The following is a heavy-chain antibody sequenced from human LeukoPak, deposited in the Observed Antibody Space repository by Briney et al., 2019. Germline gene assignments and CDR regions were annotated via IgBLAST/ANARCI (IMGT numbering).Heavy chain of an antibody. CDR2: IHDSGST. V-gene: IGHV4-4*02. D-gene: IGHD5-12*01. Sequence: PSETLSLTCAVSGGSISSTYWSTWVRQPPGKGLEWIGEIHDSGSTNYNPSLKSRVTISIDKSKNQFSLRLSSVTSVDTAVYYCARVSGATITTYYGMDVWGQGTTVTVS. CDR3: ARVSGATITTYYGMDV. CDR1: GGSISSTYW. J-gene: IGHJ6*02.